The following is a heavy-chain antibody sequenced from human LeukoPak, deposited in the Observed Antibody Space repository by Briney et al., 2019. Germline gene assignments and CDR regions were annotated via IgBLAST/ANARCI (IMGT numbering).Heavy chain of an antibody. CDR2: IWYDGSNK. CDR1: GFTFSGFG. D-gene: IGHD3-10*01. CDR3: AKEYDSGGYGANFDY. Sequence: GKSLRLSCAASGFTFSGFGMHWVRQAPGKGLEWVAVIWYDGSNKYYADSVKGRFTISRDNSRNTMYLQMDSLRAEDTAVYYCAKEYDSGGYGANFDYWGQGTLVTVSS. V-gene: IGHV3-33*06. J-gene: IGHJ4*02.